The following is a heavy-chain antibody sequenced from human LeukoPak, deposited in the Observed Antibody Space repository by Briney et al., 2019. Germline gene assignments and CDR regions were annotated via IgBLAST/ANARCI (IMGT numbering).Heavy chain of an antibody. CDR1: GFDISYNY. CDR3: ARVWFGYFFQ. Sequence: PGGSLGLSCAASGFDISYNYVGWVRQAPGKGLEWVSVIHTGGTTHYADSVKGRFTISKDNSNNTVYLQMNSVGVEDTAVYYCARVWFGYFFQWGQGALVTVSS. CDR2: IHTGGTT. V-gene: IGHV3-53*01. D-gene: IGHD3-10*01. J-gene: IGHJ4*02.